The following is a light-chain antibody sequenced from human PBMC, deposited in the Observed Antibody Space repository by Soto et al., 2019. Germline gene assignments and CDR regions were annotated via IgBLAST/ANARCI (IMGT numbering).Light chain of an antibody. CDR1: QSVSNSY. CDR2: VAS. CDR3: QQYGSPPLT. J-gene: IGKJ4*01. Sequence: EIVLTQSPGTLSLSPGERATLSCRASQSVSNSYLAWYQQKPGQAPRLLFYVASSRATGIPDWFSGSGSGTDFTLTISRLEPEDFAVYYCQQYGSPPLTFGGGTKVEIK. V-gene: IGKV3-20*01.